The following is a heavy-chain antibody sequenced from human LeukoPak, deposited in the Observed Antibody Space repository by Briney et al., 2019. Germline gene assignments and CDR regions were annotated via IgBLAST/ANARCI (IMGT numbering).Heavy chain of an antibody. CDR1: GFTVSSNY. J-gene: IGHJ3*02. D-gene: IGHD1-26*01. V-gene: IGHV3-53*01. Sequence: PGGSLRLSCAASGFTVSSNYMSWVRQAPGKGLEWVSVIYSGGSTYYADSVKGRFTISRDNSKNTLYLQMNSLRAEDTAVYYCASQSGRADDAFDIWGQGTMVTVSS. CDR2: IYSGGST. CDR3: ASQSGRADDAFDI.